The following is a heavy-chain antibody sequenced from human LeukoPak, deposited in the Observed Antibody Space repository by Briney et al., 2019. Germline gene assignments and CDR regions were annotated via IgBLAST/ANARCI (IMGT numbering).Heavy chain of an antibody. Sequence: GGSLRLSCAASGFTFSSYAMSWVRQAPGKGLEWVSGISGSGSSTYYADSVKGRFTISRDNSKNTLYLQMNSLRAEDTAVYYCARPYGDYGLAMDYWGQGTLVTVSS. CDR3: ARPYGDYGLAMDY. J-gene: IGHJ4*02. D-gene: IGHD4-17*01. CDR2: ISGSGSST. CDR1: GFTFSSYA. V-gene: IGHV3-23*01.